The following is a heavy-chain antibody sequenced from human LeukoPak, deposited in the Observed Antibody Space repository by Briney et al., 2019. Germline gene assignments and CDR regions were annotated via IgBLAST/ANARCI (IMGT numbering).Heavy chain of an antibody. CDR2: ISSSSSTI. V-gene: IGHV3-48*01. CDR1: GFTFSNYN. J-gene: IGHJ4*02. Sequence: GGSLRLSCAASGFTFSNYNMNWVRQAPGKGLECIAYISSSSSTIYYADSVKGRFTISRDNAKNSQFLHMNSLRGEDTALYYCARENFADLFDFWGQGALVTVSS. CDR3: ARENFADLFDF. D-gene: IGHD1-7*01.